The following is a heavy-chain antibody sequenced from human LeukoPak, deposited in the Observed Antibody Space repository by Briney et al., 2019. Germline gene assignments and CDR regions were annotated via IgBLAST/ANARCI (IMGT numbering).Heavy chain of an antibody. J-gene: IGHJ4*02. CDR3: ARDIAAAASPFDY. CDR2: ISSSGSTI. V-gene: IGHV3-11*01. Sequence: GGSLRLSCAASGFTFSDYYMSWIRQAPGKGLEWVSYISSSGSTIYYADSVKGRFTISRDNAKNSLYLQMNSLKAEDTAVYYCARDIAAAASPFDYWGQGTLVTVSS. D-gene: IGHD6-13*01. CDR1: GFTFSDYY.